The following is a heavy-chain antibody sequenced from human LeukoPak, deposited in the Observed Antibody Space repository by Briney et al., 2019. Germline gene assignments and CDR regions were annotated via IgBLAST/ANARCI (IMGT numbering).Heavy chain of an antibody. CDR2: IYYSGST. J-gene: IGHJ6*02. Sequence: PSETLSLTCAVYGGSFSGYYWSWIRQPPGKGLEWIGYIYYSGSTNYNPSLKSRVTISVDTSKNQFSLKLSSVTAADTAVYYCAREVQPYYYGMDVWGQGTTVTVSS. CDR3: AREVQPYYYGMDV. CDR1: GGSFSGYY. V-gene: IGHV4-59*01. D-gene: IGHD2-2*01.